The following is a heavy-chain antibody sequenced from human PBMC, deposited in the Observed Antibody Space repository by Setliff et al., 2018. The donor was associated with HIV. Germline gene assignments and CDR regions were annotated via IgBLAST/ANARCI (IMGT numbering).Heavy chain of an antibody. CDR1: GYTFTDHY. Sequence: SVKVSCKASGYTFTDHYLHGVRQAPGQALEWMGWFTPFNDNTNYAQKYRGRISITRDRSMSTAYMELSSLRSEDTGMYYCARSSRANEAFDVWGQGTMVTVSS. CDR3: ARSSRANEAFDV. CDR2: FTPFNDNT. J-gene: IGHJ3*01. V-gene: IGHV1-45*02.